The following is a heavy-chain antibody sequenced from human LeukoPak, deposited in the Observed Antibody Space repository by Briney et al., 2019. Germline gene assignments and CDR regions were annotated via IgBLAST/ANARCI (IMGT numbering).Heavy chain of an antibody. CDR2: ISYDGSNK. D-gene: IGHD6-19*01. CDR1: GFTFGSYG. J-gene: IGHJ4*02. CDR3: ARLSSGSDY. Sequence: PGRSLRLSCAASGFTFGSYGMHWVRQAPGKGLEWVAVISYDGSNKYYADSVKGRFTISRHNSKNTLYLQMNSLRAEDTAVYYCARLSSGSDYWGQGTLVTVSS. V-gene: IGHV3-30*03.